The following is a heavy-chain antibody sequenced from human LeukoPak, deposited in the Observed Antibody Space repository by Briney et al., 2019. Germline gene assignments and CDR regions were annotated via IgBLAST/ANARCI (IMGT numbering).Heavy chain of an antibody. V-gene: IGHV1-69*05. CDR2: IIPIFGTA. CDR1: GGTFRSYA. CDR3: AREEAAAALPFAY. D-gene: IGHD6-13*01. J-gene: IGHJ4*02. Sequence: ASVKVSCKASGGTFRSYAISWVRQAPGQGLEWMGRIIPIFGTANSAQKFQGRVTITTDESTSTAYMELSSLRSEDTAVYYCAREEAAAALPFAYGGQGTLVTVSS.